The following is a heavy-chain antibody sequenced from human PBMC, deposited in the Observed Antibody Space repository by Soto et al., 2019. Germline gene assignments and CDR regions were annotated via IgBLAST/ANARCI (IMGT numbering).Heavy chain of an antibody. CDR3: VRQARGSPPYFDY. CDR1: GGFISSYY. Sequence: QVQLQESGPGLVKPSETLSLTCTVSGGFISSYYWSWIRQPPGKGLEWIGYIYYSGSTNYNPSLKSRVTISVDTSKNQFSLKLSSVTAADTAVYYCVRQARGSPPYFDYWGQGILVTVSS. CDR2: IYYSGST. D-gene: IGHD3-10*01. V-gene: IGHV4-59*08. J-gene: IGHJ4*02.